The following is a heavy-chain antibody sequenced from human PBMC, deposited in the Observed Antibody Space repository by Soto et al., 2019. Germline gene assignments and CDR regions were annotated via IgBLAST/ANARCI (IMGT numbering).Heavy chain of an antibody. Sequence: EVQLLESGGGLVQPGGSLRLSCAASGFTFSSDAMSWVRQAPGKGLEWVSAISGSGGSTYYADSVKGRFTISRDNSKNTLYLQMNSLRAEDTAVDYCAKVIDYGDYSPFFDYWGQGTLVTVSS. CDR2: ISGSGGST. V-gene: IGHV3-23*01. D-gene: IGHD4-17*01. CDR3: AKVIDYGDYSPFFDY. CDR1: GFTFSSDA. J-gene: IGHJ4*02.